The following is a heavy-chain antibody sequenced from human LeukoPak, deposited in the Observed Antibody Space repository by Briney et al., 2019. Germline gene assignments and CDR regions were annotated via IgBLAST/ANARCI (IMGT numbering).Heavy chain of an antibody. D-gene: IGHD6-13*01. J-gene: IGHJ5*02. CDR2: IKSKTDGGTT. V-gene: IGHV3-15*01. CDR3: TPARIAAGRFDP. CDR1: GFTFSNAW. Sequence: PGGSLRLSCAASGFTFSNAWMSWVRQAPGKGLEWVGRIKSKTDGGTTDYAAPVKGRFTISRDDSKNTLYLQMNSLKTEDTAVYYCTPARIAAGRFDPWGQGTLVTVSS.